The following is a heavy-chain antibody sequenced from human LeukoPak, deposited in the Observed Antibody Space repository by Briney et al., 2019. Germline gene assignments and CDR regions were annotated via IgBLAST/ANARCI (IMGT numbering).Heavy chain of an antibody. V-gene: IGHV4-59*01. CDR1: GGSISTYY. CDR3: AGGVDMTTIFDQ. D-gene: IGHD5-24*01. CDR2: VYINGNT. Sequence: SETLSLTCTLSGGSISTYYWNWIRQPPGKGLEWIGYVYINGNTNYNPSLQSRVTISVDTSKNQFSLRLNSVTAADTAVYYCAGGVDMTTIFDQWGQGTLVTVSS. J-gene: IGHJ4*02.